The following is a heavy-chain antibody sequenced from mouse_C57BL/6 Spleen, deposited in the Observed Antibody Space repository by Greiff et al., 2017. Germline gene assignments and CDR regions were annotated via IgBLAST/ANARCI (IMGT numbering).Heavy chain of an antibody. CDR3: ARLPDGHAMDY. CDR1: GYAFSSSW. J-gene: IGHJ4*01. V-gene: IGHV1-82*01. D-gene: IGHD1-2*01. Sequence: QVQLQQSGPELVKPGASVKISCKASGYAFSSSWMNWVKQRPGKGLEWIGRIYPGDGDTNYNGKFKGKATLTADKSSSTAYMQLSSLTSEDAAVYFCARLPDGHAMDYWGQGTSVTVSS. CDR2: IYPGDGDT.